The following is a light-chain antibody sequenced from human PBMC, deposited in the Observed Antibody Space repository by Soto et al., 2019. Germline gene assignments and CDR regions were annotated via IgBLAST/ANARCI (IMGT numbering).Light chain of an antibody. Sequence: SYELTQFPSVSVAPGKTARITCGGNNIARKGVHWYQQKPGQAPVMVIYYSKDRPSGIPERFSGSSSGNTATLTISRVEAGDEADYYCHVWDSGSDHHVFGAGTKLTVL. J-gene: IGLJ1*01. V-gene: IGLV3-21*01. CDR1: NIARKG. CDR3: HVWDSGSDHHV. CDR2: YSK.